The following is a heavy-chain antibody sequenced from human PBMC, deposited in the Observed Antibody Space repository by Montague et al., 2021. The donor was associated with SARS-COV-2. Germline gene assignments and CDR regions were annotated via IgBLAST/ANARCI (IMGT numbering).Heavy chain of an antibody. CDR1: GDSVSSNRAT. CDR2: TYYRSKWYN. J-gene: IGHJ6*02. CDR3: TSGREGNYNVMDV. Sequence: CAISGDSVSSNRATWEWDRQSPSRGLEWLGKTYYRSKWYNDYAVSVRGRVTINPDTSKNQFSLQLNSVTPEDTVIYYCTSGREGNYNVMDVWGQGTTVTVSS. D-gene: IGHD1-1*01. V-gene: IGHV6-1*01.